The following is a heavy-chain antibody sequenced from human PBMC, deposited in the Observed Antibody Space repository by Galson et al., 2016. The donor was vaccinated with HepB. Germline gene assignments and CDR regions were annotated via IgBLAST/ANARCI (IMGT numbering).Heavy chain of an antibody. J-gene: IGHJ4*02. CDR3: ARGSGYPISGRHDY. Sequence: SLRLSCAASGFVFNEYTMHWVRQAPGKGLEWVALVSYSGSNEYYGDSVKGRMTSSRDNSKSTLYLHINNPRAEDTAVYYCARGSGYPISGRHDYWGQGTLVTVSS. CDR1: GFVFNEYT. D-gene: IGHD3-10*01. CDR2: VSYSGSNE. V-gene: IGHV3-30*04.